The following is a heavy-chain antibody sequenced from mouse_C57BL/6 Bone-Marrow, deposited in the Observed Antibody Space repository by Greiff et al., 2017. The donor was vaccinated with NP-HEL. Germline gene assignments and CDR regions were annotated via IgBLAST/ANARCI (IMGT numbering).Heavy chain of an antibody. J-gene: IGHJ4*01. D-gene: IGHD1-1*01. CDR3: ARGDDGSSRFGYAMDY. CDR2: IYPGDGDT. Sequence: VHLVESGAELVKPGASVKISCKASGYAFSSYWMNWVKERPGKGLEWIGQIYPGDGDTKYNGKFKGKATLTADKSSSTAYMQVSSLTSEDCAVYFCARGDDGSSRFGYAMDYWGQGTSVTVSS. CDR1: GYAFSSYW. V-gene: IGHV1-80*01.